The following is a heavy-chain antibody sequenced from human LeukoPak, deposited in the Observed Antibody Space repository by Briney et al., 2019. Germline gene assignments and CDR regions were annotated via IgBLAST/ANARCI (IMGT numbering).Heavy chain of an antibody. CDR1: GYTFTGYY. CDR2: INPNSDGT. J-gene: IGHJ4*02. Sequence: ASVTVSCKASGYTFTGYYMHWVRQAPGQGLEWMGWINPNSDGTNYAQKFQGRVTMTRDTSISTAYMELSRLRSDDTAVYYCARKDPVTDSAVDYWGQGTLVTVPS. CDR3: ARKDPVTDSAVDY. V-gene: IGHV1-2*02. D-gene: IGHD2-21*02.